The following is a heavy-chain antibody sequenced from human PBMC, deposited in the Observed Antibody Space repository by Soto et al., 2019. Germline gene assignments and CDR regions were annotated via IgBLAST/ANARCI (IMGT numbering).Heavy chain of an antibody. CDR3: ARGGETAAWTGWFDP. J-gene: IGHJ5*02. D-gene: IGHD6-13*01. Sequence: QVQLVQSGAEVKKPGASVKVSCKASGYTFTSYYMHWVRQAPGQGLEWMGIINPSGGSTSYAQKFQGRVTMTRDTSTSTVYMELSRLRSEETAVYYYARGGETAAWTGWFDPWGQGTLVTVSS. CDR2: INPSGGST. CDR1: GYTFTSYY. V-gene: IGHV1-46*01.